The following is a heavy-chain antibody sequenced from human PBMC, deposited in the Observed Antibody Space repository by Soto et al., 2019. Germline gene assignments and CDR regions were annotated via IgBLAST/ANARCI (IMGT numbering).Heavy chain of an antibody. CDR1: GFTFRYYW. CDR3: ARDGGDYFDF. CDR2: INSDGIST. J-gene: IGHJ4*02. Sequence: PGGSLRLSCAASGFTFRYYWMHWVRQAPGKGLVWVSRINSDGISTDYADFVKGRFTISRDNAKNTLYLQMNSLRAEDTAVYYCARDGGDYFDFWGPASLVTVSS. V-gene: IGHV3-74*01.